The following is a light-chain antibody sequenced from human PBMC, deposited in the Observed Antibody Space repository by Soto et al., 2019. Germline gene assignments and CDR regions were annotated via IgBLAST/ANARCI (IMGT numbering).Light chain of an antibody. CDR2: EVS. CDR1: SSDVGSYNL. Sequence: QLVLTQPASVSGSPGQSITISCTGTSSDVGSYNLVSWYQHHPGKAPKLIIYEVSKRPSGVSNRFSGSKSGNTASLTISGLQAEDEADYYCCSYAGSSTLVFGTGTKLTVL. CDR3: CSYAGSSTLV. V-gene: IGLV2-23*02. J-gene: IGLJ1*01.